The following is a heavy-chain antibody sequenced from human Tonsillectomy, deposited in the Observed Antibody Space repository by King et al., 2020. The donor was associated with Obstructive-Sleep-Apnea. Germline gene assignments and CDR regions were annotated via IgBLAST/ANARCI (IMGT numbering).Heavy chain of an antibody. V-gene: IGHV1-18*04. D-gene: IGHD6-13*01. J-gene: IGHJ4*02. Sequence: QLVQSGVEVKKPGASVKVSCKASGYTFTSYGITWVRLAPGQGLEWMGWISVYNGDTKYAQKFQARVTMTTDTSTNTAYMELRSLGSDDTAVYYCARSAYAAVGSTDYFDYWGQGTLVTVSS. CDR3: ARSAYAAVGSTDYFDY. CDR1: GYTFTSYG. CDR2: ISVYNGDT.